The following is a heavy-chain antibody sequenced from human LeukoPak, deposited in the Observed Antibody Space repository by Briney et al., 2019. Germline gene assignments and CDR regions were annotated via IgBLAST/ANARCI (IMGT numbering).Heavy chain of an antibody. CDR3: AGDYGGFEGVMDV. D-gene: IGHD4-23*01. CDR1: GGSISSYY. CDR2: IYYSGST. J-gene: IGHJ6*02. Sequence: SETLSLTCTVSGGSISSYYWSWIRQPPGKGLEWIGYIYYSGSTNYNPSLRSRVTISVDTSKNQFSLKLSAVTAADTAVYYCAGDYGGFEGVMDVWGQGITVTVSS. V-gene: IGHV4-59*08.